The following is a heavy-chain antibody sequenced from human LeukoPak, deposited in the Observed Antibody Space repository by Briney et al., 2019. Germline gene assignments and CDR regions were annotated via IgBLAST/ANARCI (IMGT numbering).Heavy chain of an antibody. J-gene: IGHJ3*02. V-gene: IGHV4-38-2*02. CDR1: GYSISSGYY. CDR3: ARGGTIQHDAFDI. D-gene: IGHD1-1*01. CDR2: IYHSGST. Sequence: KTSETLSLTCTVSGYSISSGYYWGWIRQPPGKGLEWIGSIYHSGSTYYTPSIQSRVTISVDTSKNQFYLKLSSVTAADTAVYYCARGGTIQHDAFDIWGQGTMVTVSS.